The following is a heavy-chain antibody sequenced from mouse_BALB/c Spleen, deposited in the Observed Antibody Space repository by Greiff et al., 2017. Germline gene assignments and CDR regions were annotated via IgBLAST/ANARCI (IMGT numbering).Heavy chain of an antibody. V-gene: IGHV2-9*02. CDR1: GFSLTSYG. J-gene: IGHJ4*01. CDR2: IWAGGST. CDR3: ARDRDYAYAMDY. D-gene: IGHD1-1*02. Sequence: QVQLKESGPGLVAPSQSLSITCTVSGFSLTSYGVHWVRQPPGKGLEWLGVIWAGGSTNYNSALMSRLSISKDNSKSQVFLKMNSLQTDDTAMYYCARDRDYAYAMDYWGQGTSVTVSS.